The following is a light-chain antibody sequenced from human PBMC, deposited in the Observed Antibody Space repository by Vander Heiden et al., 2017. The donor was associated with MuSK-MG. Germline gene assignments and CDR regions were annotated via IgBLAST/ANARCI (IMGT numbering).Light chain of an antibody. CDR3: QQYYSYKT. J-gene: IGKJ1*01. Sequence: DIQMTQSPSTLSASVGDRVTITCRASQSVSRRLVWYQQKPGKAPRLLISDVSSLKSGVPSRFSGSGSGTEFTLTISSLQPDDFATYYGQQYYSYKTFGQGTKVEIK. V-gene: IGKV1-5*01. CDR2: DVS. CDR1: QSVSRR.